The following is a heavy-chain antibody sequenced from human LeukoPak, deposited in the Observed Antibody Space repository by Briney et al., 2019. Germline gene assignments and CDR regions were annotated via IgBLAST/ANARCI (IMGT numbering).Heavy chain of an antibody. CDR3: ARDRGGGFDLAFFDH. J-gene: IGHJ4*02. Sequence: GASVKVSCKSSGGSFSTYAVNWGRQAPGQGLEWRGRLIPVLGMSHYAPGFQGRVTLTADRSTNTAYMELDRLTSDDTAVYFCARDRGGGFDLAFFDHWGQGTLVTVSS. V-gene: IGHV1-69*04. CDR2: LIPVLGMS. D-gene: IGHD5-12*01. CDR1: GGSFSTYA.